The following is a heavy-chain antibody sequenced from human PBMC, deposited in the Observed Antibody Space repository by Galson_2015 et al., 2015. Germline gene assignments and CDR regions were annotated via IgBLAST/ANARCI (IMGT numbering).Heavy chain of an antibody. J-gene: IGHJ6*02. D-gene: IGHD3-9*01. CDR1: GGSISSTTYY. V-gene: IGHV4-39*01. Sequence: SETLSLTCTVSGGSISSTTYYWGWIRRPPGKGLEWIGNSYYSESPYYNPSLKSRVTVSVDTSKNQFSLKLSSVTAADTAVYYCVRHFDILTGFSPCMDVWGQGTTVTVSS. CDR2: SYYSESP. CDR3: VRHFDILTGFSPCMDV.